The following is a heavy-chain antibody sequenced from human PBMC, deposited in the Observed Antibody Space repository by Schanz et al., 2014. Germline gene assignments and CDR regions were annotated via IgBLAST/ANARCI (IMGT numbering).Heavy chain of an antibody. CDR2: ISGSGGST. D-gene: IGHD2-8*02. Sequence: EVQLVESGGGLVQPGGSLRLSCVASGFTFSNYAMSWVRQAPGKGLEWVSAISGSGGSTYYADSVKGRFTISRDNSKNTVHLQMNSLRAEDTAVYYCAKSLESCPGGRCSRGYFDYWGQGTLVTVSS. CDR1: GFTFSNYA. J-gene: IGHJ4*02. V-gene: IGHV3-23*04. CDR3: AKSLESCPGGRCSRGYFDY.